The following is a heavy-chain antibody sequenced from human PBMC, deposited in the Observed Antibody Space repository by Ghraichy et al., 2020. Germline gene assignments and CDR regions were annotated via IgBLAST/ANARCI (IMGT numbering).Heavy chain of an antibody. J-gene: IGHJ4*02. D-gene: IGHD6-19*01. CDR2: IYHSGST. V-gene: IGHV4-38-2*02. CDR1: GYSISSGYYY. CDR3: VREGYSIAVAGTDY. Sequence: SETLSLTCTVSGYSISSGYYYWGWIRQPPGKGLEWLGSIYHSGSTYYNPSLKSRLILSVDTSKNQFSLKLSSVTAADTAVYYCVREGYSIAVAGTDYWGQGSLVSVSS.